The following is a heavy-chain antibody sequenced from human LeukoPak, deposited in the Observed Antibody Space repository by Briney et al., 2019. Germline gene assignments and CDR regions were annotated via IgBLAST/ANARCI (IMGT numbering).Heavy chain of an antibody. CDR2: MNPNSGNT. V-gene: IGHV1-8*01. D-gene: IGHD2-15*01. Sequence: GASVKVSCKASGYTFTSYDINWVRQANGQGLEWMGWMNPNSGNTGYAQKFQGRVTMTRNTSISTAYMELSSLRSEDTAVYYCARGRVRYCSGGSCYSSLGYYYYYMDVWGKGTTVTVSS. J-gene: IGHJ6*03. CDR3: ARGRVRYCSGGSCYSSLGYYYYYMDV. CDR1: GYTFTSYD.